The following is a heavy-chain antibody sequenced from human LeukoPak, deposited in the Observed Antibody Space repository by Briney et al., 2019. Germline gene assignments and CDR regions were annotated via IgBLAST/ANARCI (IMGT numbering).Heavy chain of an antibody. V-gene: IGHV3-21*01. CDR3: ARVVMGYDYGDFNCFDP. Sequence: GGSLRLSCAASGFTFSSDSMNWVRQAPGRGLEWVSSISSSSSYIYYADSVKGRFTISRDNAKNSLYLQMNSLRAEDTAVYYCARVVMGYDYGDFNCFDPWGQGTLVTVSS. CDR1: GFTFSSDS. CDR2: ISSSSSYI. D-gene: IGHD4-17*01. J-gene: IGHJ5*02.